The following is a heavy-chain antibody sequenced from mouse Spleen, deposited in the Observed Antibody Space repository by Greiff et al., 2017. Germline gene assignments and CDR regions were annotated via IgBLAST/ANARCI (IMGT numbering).Heavy chain of an antibody. V-gene: IGHV1-81*01. CDR1: GYTFTSYG. Sequence: QVQLQQSGAELARPGASVKMSCKASGYTFTSYGISWVKQRTGQGLEWIGEIYPRRGNTYYNEKFKGKATLTADKSSSTAYMELRSLTSEDSAVYFCAREGAYYRFAYWGQGTLVTVSA. CDR3: AREGAYYRFAY. J-gene: IGHJ3*01. D-gene: IGHD2-12*01. CDR2: IYPRRGNT.